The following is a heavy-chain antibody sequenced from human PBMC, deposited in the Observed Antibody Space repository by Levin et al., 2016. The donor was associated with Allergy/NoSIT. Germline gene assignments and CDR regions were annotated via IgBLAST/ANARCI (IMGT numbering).Heavy chain of an antibody. Sequence: GGSLRLSCAASGFTFSSYGMHWVRQAPGKGLEWVAVISYDGSNKYYADSVKGRFTISRDNSKNTLYLQMNSLRAEDTALYYCAKDRGGGYGSGSANDAFDIWGQGTMVTVSS. J-gene: IGHJ3*02. D-gene: IGHD3-10*01. CDR2: ISYDGSNK. CDR1: GFTFSSYG. V-gene: IGHV3-30*18. CDR3: AKDRGGGYGSGSANDAFDI.